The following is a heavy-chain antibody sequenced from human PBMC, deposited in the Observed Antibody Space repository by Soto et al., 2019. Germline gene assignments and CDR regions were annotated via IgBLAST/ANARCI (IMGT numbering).Heavy chain of an antibody. J-gene: IGHJ5*02. CDR2: ITSNSDT. CDR1: GFTFRTYS. V-gene: IGHV3-21*01. Sequence: KTGGSLRLSCGASGFTFRTYSMYWIRQAPGKGLEWVASITSNSDTYYADSVKGRFTISRDDTKNSLSLQMNSLRVEDTAVYYCARDPMLAPGWFDPWGQGTLVTVSS. D-gene: IGHD3-10*02. CDR3: ARDPMLAPGWFDP.